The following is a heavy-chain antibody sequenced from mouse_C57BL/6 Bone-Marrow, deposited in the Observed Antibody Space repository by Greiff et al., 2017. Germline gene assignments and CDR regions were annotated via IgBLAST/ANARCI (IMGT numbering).Heavy chain of an antibody. Sequence: EVKLVESGGGLVQPGGSLKLSCAASGFTFSDYYMYWVRQTPEKRLEWVAYISNGGGSTYYPDTVKGRFTISRDNAKNTLYLQMSRLKSEDTAMYYCARMVTTVVSHGDYFDYWGQGTTLTVSS. CDR3: ARMVTTVVSHGDYFDY. CDR2: ISNGGGST. J-gene: IGHJ2*01. CDR1: GFTFSDYY. V-gene: IGHV5-12*01. D-gene: IGHD1-1*01.